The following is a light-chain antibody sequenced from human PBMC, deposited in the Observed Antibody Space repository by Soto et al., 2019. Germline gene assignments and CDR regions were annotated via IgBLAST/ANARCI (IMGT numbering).Light chain of an antibody. J-gene: IGKJ1*01. CDR3: QEYIQWPPGM. V-gene: IGKV3D-15*01. CDR1: QSVTTN. Sequence: ENVLTQSPDTLSVSPGDRATLSCRASQSVTTNLAWYQHKPGQAPRLLIHGASNRATGIPERFSGSSSGTDFTPTISSLQSADFAVYYCQEYIQWPPGMFGPGTKVDIK. CDR2: GAS.